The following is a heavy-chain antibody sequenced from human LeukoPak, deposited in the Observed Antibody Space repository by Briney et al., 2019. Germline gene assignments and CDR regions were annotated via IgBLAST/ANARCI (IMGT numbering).Heavy chain of an antibody. CDR3: EKGISGDV. J-gene: IGHJ6*04. V-gene: IGHV3-23*01. Sequence: GGSLRLSCAASGFTFSSFALSWVRQAPGKGLEWVSTISGSGGNTYYADSVKGRFTISRDNSKNTLSLQMNSLRAEDTAVYYCEKGISGDVWGKGTTVTVSS. CDR1: GFTFSSFA. D-gene: IGHD2-15*01. CDR2: ISGSGGNT.